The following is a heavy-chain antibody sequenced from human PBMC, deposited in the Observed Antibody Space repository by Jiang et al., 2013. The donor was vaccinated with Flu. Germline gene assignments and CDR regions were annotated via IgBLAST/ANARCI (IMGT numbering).Heavy chain of an antibody. D-gene: IGHD6-6*01. CDR3: ARGVKAARPFDY. Sequence: LLKPSETLSLTCAVYGGSFSGYYWSWIRQPPGKGLEWIGEINHSGSTNYNPSLKSRVTISVDTSKNQFSLKLSSVTAADTAVYYCARGVKAARPFDYWGQGTLVTVSS. J-gene: IGHJ4*02. V-gene: IGHV4-34*01. CDR2: INHSGST. CDR1: GGSFSGYY.